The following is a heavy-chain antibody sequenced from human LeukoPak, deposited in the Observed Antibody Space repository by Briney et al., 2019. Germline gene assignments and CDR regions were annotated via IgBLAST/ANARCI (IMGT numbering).Heavy chain of an antibody. Sequence: GGSLRLSCAASGFTVSSKYMSWVRQAPGKGLEWVSVIYSGGSTYYADSVKGRFTIFRDNSKNTVYLQMNSLRAEDTAVYYCARAAMVRGANDYWGQGTLVTVSS. D-gene: IGHD3-10*01. CDR1: GFTVSSKY. CDR3: ARAAMVRGANDY. V-gene: IGHV3-53*01. J-gene: IGHJ4*02. CDR2: IYSGGST.